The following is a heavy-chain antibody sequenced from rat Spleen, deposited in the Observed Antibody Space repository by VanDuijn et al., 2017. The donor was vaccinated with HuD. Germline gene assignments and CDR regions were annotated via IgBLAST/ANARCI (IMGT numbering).Heavy chain of an antibody. J-gene: IGHJ2*01. CDR1: GFTFSDYG. D-gene: IGHD1-11*01. CDR3: ARRHYWYTDYFDY. Sequence: EVQMVESGGGLVQPGRSLKLSCAASGFTFSDYGMAWVRQAPSKGLEWVATISYGDSYGHSSTYYRDSVKGRFTISRDNTKSTLSLQIDSLRSEDTATYHCARRHYWYTDYFDYWCQGVMVTVSS. V-gene: IGHV5-29*01. CDR2: ISYGDSYGHSST.